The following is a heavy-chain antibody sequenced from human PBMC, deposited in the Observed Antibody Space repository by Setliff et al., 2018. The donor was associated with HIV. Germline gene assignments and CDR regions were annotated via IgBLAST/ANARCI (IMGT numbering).Heavy chain of an antibody. Sequence: ASVKVSCKPSGYTFTTYGLSWVRQAPGQGLEWMGWISTYSDETSSSQNFQGRVTITADELMTTAYMELSSLKSEDTAVYYCASGSGYCRNGDCYIGVHKNPDKYFYDYWGQGTLVTVSS. V-gene: IGHV1-18*01. J-gene: IGHJ4*02. CDR2: ISTYSDET. CDR1: GYTFTTYG. CDR3: ASGSGYCRNGDCYIGVHKNPDKYFYDY. D-gene: IGHD2-8*01.